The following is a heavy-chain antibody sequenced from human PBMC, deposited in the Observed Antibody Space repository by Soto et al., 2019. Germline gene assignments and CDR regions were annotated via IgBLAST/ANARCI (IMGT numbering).Heavy chain of an antibody. J-gene: IGHJ3*02. Sequence: SETLSLTCTVSGGSISSYYWIWIRQPPGKGLEWIGYIYYSGSTNYNPSLKSRVTISVDTSKNQFSLKLSSVTAADTAVYYCARTYSSSWYDAFDIWGQGTMVTVSS. CDR2: IYYSGST. CDR1: GGSISSYY. D-gene: IGHD6-13*01. CDR3: ARTYSSSWYDAFDI. V-gene: IGHV4-59*08.